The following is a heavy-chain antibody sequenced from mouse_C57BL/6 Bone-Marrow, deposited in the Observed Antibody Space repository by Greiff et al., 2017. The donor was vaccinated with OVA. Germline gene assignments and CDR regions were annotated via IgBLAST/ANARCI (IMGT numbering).Heavy chain of an antibody. CDR3: ARYPQLRIPGYFDY. Sequence: QVQLQQPGAELVKPGASVKMSCKASGYTFTSYWITWVKQRPGQGLEWIGDIYPGSGSTNYNEKFKSKATLTVDTSSSTAYMQLSSLTSEDSAVYYCARYPQLRIPGYFDYWGQGTTLTVSS. D-gene: IGHD3-2*02. J-gene: IGHJ2*01. CDR1: GYTFTSYW. CDR2: IYPGSGST. V-gene: IGHV1-55*01.